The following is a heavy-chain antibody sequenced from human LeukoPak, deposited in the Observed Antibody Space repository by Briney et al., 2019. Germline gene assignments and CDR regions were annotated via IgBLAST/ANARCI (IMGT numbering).Heavy chain of an antibody. CDR2: INPNSGSI. D-gene: IGHD5-24*01. V-gene: IGHV1-46*01. CDR1: RYTFTSYY. Sequence: ASVKVSCKASRYTFTSYYMHWVRQAPGQGLEWMGIINPNSGSISYAQKFQGRVTMTRDTSTSTVYMELSSLRSEDTAVYYCARDGEMTTKLYYFDCWGQGTLVTVSS. J-gene: IGHJ4*02. CDR3: ARDGEMTTKLYYFDC.